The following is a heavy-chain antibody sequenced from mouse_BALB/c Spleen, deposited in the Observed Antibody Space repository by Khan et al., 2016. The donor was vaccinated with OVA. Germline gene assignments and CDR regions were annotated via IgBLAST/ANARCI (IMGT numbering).Heavy chain of an antibody. D-gene: IGHD1-1*01. V-gene: IGHV1S41*01. CDR3: ARSNYYGSSLYAMDY. CDR2: IGPGSGNT. CDR1: GYTFTSYW. Sequence: DLVKPGASVKLSCKPSGYTFTSYWINGIKQRPGQGLEWVGHIGPGSGNTYYNEIFKGKATLTVDTTSSTAYIQLISLSSEDSAVYFCARSNYYGSSLYAMDYWGQGTSVTVSS. J-gene: IGHJ4*01.